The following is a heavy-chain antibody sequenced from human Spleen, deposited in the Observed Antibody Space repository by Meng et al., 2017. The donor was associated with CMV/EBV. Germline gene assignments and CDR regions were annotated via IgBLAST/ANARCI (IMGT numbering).Heavy chain of an antibody. Sequence: CNGSGYIFIDYLLHWVRQAPGRGLEWMGWINPINGGTHFAQKFQDRVTLTRDTSTSTAYMELSSLTSDDTAVYYCARPSGSAPNWFDPWGQGTLVTVSS. CDR3: ARPSGSAPNWFDP. D-gene: IGHD1-26*01. J-gene: IGHJ5*02. CDR2: INPINGGT. CDR1: GYIFIDYL. V-gene: IGHV1-2*02.